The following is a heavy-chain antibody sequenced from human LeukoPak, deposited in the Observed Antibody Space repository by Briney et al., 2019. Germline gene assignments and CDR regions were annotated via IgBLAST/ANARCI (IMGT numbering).Heavy chain of an antibody. CDR2: LNPNSGAT. J-gene: IGHJ4*02. Sequence: ASVKVSCKASGYTFTGYYIHWVRQAPGQGLEWMEWLNPNSGATNYAPKFQGRVTMTRDTSISTAYMELSSLRSGDTAVYYCARGTPMGDWGQGALVTVSS. V-gene: IGHV1-2*02. D-gene: IGHD5-18*01. CDR1: GYTFTGYY. CDR3: ARGTPMGD.